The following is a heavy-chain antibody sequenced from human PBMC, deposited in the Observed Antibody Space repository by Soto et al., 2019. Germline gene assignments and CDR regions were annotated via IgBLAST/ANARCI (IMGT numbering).Heavy chain of an antibody. CDR2: INHSGST. V-gene: IGHV4-34*01. CDR1: GGSFSGYY. Sequence: ETLSLTCAVYGGSFSGYYWSWIRQPPGKGLEWIGEINHSGSTNYNPSLKSRVTISVDTSKNQFSLKLSSVTAADTAVYYCARTGSNYDILTGYPPPQAFDIWGQGTMVTVSS. CDR3: ARTGSNYDILTGYPPPQAFDI. D-gene: IGHD3-9*01. J-gene: IGHJ3*02.